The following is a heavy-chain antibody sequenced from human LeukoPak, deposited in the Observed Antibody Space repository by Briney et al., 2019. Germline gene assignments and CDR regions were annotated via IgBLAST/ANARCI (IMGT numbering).Heavy chain of an antibody. CDR1: GFTFSSYA. D-gene: IGHD5-12*01. V-gene: IGHV3-23*01. CDR2: ISGSGGST. CDR3: AKVTRWLRDY. Sequence: GGSLRLSCAASGFTFSSYAMSWARQAPGKGLEWVSAISGSGGSTYYADSVKGQFTISRDNSKNTLYLQMNSLRAEDTAVYYCAKVTRWLRDYWGQGTLVTVSS. J-gene: IGHJ4*02.